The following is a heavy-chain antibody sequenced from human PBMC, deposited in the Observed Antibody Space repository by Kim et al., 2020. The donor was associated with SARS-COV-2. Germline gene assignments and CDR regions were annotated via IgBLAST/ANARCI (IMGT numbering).Heavy chain of an antibody. CDR2: INTDGSVT. CDR1: GFTFSSFS. V-gene: IGHV3-74*01. Sequence: GGSLRLSCAASGFTFSSFSIHWVRQAPGKGLVWVSRINTDGSVTTYADSVKGRFIISRDNAKSTLYLQMNSLRAEDTAVYFCASGANHALDVWGQGTTVTVSS. J-gene: IGHJ6*02. CDR3: ASGANHALDV.